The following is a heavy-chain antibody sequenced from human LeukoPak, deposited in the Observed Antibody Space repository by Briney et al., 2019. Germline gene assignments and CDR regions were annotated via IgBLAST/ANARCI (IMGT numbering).Heavy chain of an antibody. CDR3: ARLRYVDWLSPFDY. Sequence: SETLSLTCTVSGGSISSYYWSWIRQPPGKGLEWIGNIYYSGSTNYNPSLKSRVTISVDASKNQFSLKLSSVSAADTAMYYCARLRYVDWLSPFDYWGQGTLVTVSS. CDR1: GGSISSYY. CDR2: IYYSGST. V-gene: IGHV4-59*08. J-gene: IGHJ4*02. D-gene: IGHD3-9*01.